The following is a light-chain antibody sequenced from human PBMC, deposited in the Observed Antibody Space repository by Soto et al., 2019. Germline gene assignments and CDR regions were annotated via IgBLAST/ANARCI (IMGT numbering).Light chain of an antibody. CDR2: GAS. Sequence: EIVMTQSPATLSVSPGGRATLSCRASQSISDTLAWYQQKPGQAPRLLIHGASTRATGFPGRFSGSGSGTEFTLTISSLQSEDFAVYYCQQYNNWPPITFGQGTRLEIK. J-gene: IGKJ5*01. CDR3: QQYNNWPPIT. CDR1: QSISDT. V-gene: IGKV3-15*01.